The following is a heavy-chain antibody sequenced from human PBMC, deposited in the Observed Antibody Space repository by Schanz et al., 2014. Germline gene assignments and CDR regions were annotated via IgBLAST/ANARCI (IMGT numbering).Heavy chain of an antibody. CDR3: ARGGRYCSGGGCHYPYNYYGMDV. CDR1: GGSVSGYF. D-gene: IGHD2-15*01. Sequence: VQLQQWGAGRLRPAETLSLTCAVYGGSVSGYFWTWIRQSPRKGLEWIGEINYSGSAHYNPFLTSRLTISMDASKSQLSLKMKSVSAADTAVYYCARGGRYCSGGGCHYPYNYYGMDVWGQGTTVTVSS. CDR2: INYSGSA. J-gene: IGHJ6*02. V-gene: IGHV4-34*01.